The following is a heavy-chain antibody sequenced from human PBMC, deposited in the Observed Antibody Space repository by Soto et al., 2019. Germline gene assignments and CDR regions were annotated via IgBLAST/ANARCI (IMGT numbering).Heavy chain of an antibody. CDR2: IYHGGNI. V-gene: IGHV4-4*02. CDR3: ARVHDY. Sequence: SETLSLTCAVSGDSINSTDWWNWVRQPPGKGLEWIGEIYHGGNINYNPSLKSRVIISMDKSKNQFSLTLTSLTAADTAVYYCARVHDYWGQGTLVTVSS. J-gene: IGHJ4*02. CDR1: GDSINSTDW.